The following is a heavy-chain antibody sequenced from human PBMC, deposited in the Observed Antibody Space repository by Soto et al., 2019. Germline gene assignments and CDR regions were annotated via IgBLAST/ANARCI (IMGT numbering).Heavy chain of an antibody. V-gene: IGHV4-39*01. CDR3: ARLGGYCTTSCYGYYAMDV. CDR2: FYYSGST. Sequence: SETLSLTCTVSGGSISSGTYSWGWIRQPPGKGLEWIGTFYYSGSTNYNPSLKSRVTMSVDTSKNQFSLKVSSVTAADTALYYCARLGGYCTTSCYGYYAMDVWGQGTTVTVAS. D-gene: IGHD2-8*01. CDR1: GGSISSGTYS. J-gene: IGHJ6*02.